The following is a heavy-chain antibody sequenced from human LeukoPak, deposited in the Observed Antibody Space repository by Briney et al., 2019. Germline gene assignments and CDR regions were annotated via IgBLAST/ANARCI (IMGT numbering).Heavy chain of an antibody. D-gene: IGHD3-22*01. CDR1: GFTFRSYA. Sequence: GGSLILSCVASGFTFRSYAMAWVRQAPGKGLEQGLEWVASIIAGGDTFYADSVKGRFTISRDNSRNTLYLQMNRLRAEDTDIYYCASGSTPGSGYYFDSWGPGTLVTVSS. CDR2: IIAGGDT. V-gene: IGHV3-23*01. J-gene: IGHJ4*01. CDR3: ASGSTPGSGYYFDS.